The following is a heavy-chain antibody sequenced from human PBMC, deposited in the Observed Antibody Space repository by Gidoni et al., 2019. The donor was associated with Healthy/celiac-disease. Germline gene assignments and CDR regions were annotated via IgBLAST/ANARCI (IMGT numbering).Heavy chain of an antibody. D-gene: IGHD2-15*01. J-gene: IGHJ4*02. Sequence: QLQLQESGPGLVTPSETPSLTCPVSGGSISSSSYYWGWIRQPPGKGLEWFGSIYYSGSPYYNPSLKSRVTISVDTSKNQFSLKLSSVTAADTAVYYCARRRDEGWSNYFDYWGQGTLVTVSS. CDR1: GGSISSSSYY. V-gene: IGHV4-39*01. CDR3: ARRRDEGWSNYFDY. CDR2: IYYSGSP.